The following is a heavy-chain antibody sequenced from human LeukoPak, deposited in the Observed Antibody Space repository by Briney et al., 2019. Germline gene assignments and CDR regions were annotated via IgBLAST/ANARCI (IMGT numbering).Heavy chain of an antibody. CDR1: GGSISSGGYY. D-gene: IGHD4-17*01. CDR2: IYHSGST. Sequence: PSQTLSLTCTVSGGSISSGGYYWSWIRQPPGKGLEWIGYIYHSGSTYYNPSLKSRVTISVDRSKNQFSLKLSSVTAADTAVYYCARAYPRLRYFDYWGQGTLVTVSS. V-gene: IGHV4-30-2*01. J-gene: IGHJ4*02. CDR3: ARAYPRLRYFDY.